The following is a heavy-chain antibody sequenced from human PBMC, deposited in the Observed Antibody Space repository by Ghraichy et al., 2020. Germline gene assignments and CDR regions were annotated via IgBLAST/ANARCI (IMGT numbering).Heavy chain of an antibody. J-gene: IGHJ4*02. V-gene: IGHV3-66*01. CDR3: ARGRGNYYDY. D-gene: IGHD3-10*01. CDR2: IYTGGST. Sequence: GGSLRLSCAASGFTVNSNYMTWVRQAPGKGLEWVSVIYTGGSTYYAGSVKGRFSISRDNSKNTLYLQMNSLRAEDTAVYYCARGRGNYYDYWGQGTLVTVSS. CDR1: GFTVNSNY.